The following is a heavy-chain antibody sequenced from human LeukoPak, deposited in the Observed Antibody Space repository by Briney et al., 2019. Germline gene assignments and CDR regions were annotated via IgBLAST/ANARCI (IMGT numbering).Heavy chain of an antibody. D-gene: IGHD4-17*01. CDR1: GYTFTSYD. Sequence: GASVKVSCKASGYTFTSYDNNWVRQATGQGLEWMGWMNPNSGNTGYAQKFQGRVTITRNTSISTAYMELSSLRSEDTAVYYCARGDYGDYGLRWFDPWGQGTLVTVSS. V-gene: IGHV1-8*03. CDR2: MNPNSGNT. CDR3: ARGDYGDYGLRWFDP. J-gene: IGHJ5*02.